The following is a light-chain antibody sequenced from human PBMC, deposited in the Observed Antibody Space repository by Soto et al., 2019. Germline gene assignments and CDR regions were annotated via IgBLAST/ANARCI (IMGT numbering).Light chain of an antibody. CDR2: EVS. Sequence: DVVMTQTPLSLSVAPGQPASISCKSSQSLLHITGETFLFWYLQKPGQSPQLLIYEVSTRVSGVPDRCSGSGSGTDFTLEISRVETDEVGIYYCMQSTQLPPTFGQGTRLGIE. V-gene: IGKV2D-29*02. CDR3: MQSTQLPPT. J-gene: IGKJ5*01. CDR1: QSLLHITGETF.